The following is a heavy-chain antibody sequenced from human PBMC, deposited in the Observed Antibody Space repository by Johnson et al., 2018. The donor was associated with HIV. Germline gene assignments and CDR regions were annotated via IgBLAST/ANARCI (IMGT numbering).Heavy chain of an antibody. V-gene: IGHV3-7*01. J-gene: IGHJ3*02. CDR1: GFTFSRYW. CDR2: IKQDGSEK. D-gene: IGHD2-21*02. Sequence: VPLVESGGGLVQPGGSLRLSCSASGFTFSRYWMSWVRQAPGKGLEWVANIKQDGSEKFYVDSVKGRFTISRDNAENSLYLQMNSLRAEDTAVYYCARPHIVVVTAGYAFDIWGQGTMVIVSS. CDR3: ARPHIVVVTAGYAFDI.